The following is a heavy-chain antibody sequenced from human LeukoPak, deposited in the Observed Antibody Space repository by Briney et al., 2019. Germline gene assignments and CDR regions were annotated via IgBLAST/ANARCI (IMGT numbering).Heavy chain of an antibody. CDR3: ARARRVRGVSPEYSWFDP. Sequence: SVKVSCKASGYTFTGYYMHWVRQAPGQGLEWMGRITPVLGVANYAQKFQGRVTIIADKFTSTVYMELSSLRSEDTAVYYCARARRVRGVSPEYSWFDPWGQGTLVTVSS. V-gene: IGHV1-69*04. D-gene: IGHD3-10*01. J-gene: IGHJ5*02. CDR2: ITPVLGVA. CDR1: GYTFTGYY.